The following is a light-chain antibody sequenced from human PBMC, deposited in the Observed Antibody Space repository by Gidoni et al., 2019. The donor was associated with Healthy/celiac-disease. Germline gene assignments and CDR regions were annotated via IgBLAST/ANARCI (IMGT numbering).Light chain of an antibody. V-gene: IGLV3-9*01. CDR3: QVWDSSS. Sequence: SYELTQPLSVSVALGQTARITCGGNNIGSKNVHWYQQKPGQAPVLVIYRDSNRPSGIPERFSGSNAGNTATLTISRAQAGDEADYYCQVWDSSSFGTGTKVTVL. CDR2: RDS. J-gene: IGLJ1*01. CDR1: NIGSKN.